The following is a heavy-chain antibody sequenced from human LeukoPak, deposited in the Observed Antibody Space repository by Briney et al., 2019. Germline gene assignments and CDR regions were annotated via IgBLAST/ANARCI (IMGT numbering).Heavy chain of an antibody. CDR1: GYAFTNSG. CDR2: VSAYTGDT. D-gene: IGHD3-9*01. V-gene: IGHV1-18*01. J-gene: IGHJ4*02. Sequence: ASMTVSFTASGYAFTNSGISWVRQAPGQGLEWLGCVSAYTGDTIYAPKFQGRVTMTTGTSSTTAYMELTNLKHNDTALYYCARDFYTTGYSWSDFWGQGTLVTVSS. CDR3: ARDFYTTGYSWSDF.